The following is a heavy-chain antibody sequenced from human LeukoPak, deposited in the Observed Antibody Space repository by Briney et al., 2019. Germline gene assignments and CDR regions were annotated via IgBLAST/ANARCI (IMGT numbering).Heavy chain of an antibody. CDR1: GFTFSSYE. V-gene: IGHV3-48*03. J-gene: IGHJ4*02. Sequence: GGSLRPSCAASGFTFSSYEMNWVRQAPGKGLEWVSYISSSGSNIKYADSVKGRFTISRGNAKNSVYLQMNSLRAEGTAVYYCARDLRGSYWGQGTLVTVSS. D-gene: IGHD5-12*01. CDR3: ARDLRGSY. CDR2: ISSSGSNI.